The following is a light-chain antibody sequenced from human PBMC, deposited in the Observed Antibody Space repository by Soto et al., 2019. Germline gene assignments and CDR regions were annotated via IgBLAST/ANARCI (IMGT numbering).Light chain of an antibody. J-gene: IGKJ4*01. Sequence: VLTQSPGTLSLSPGERATLSCRASQTVRNNYLAWYQQKPGQAPRLLIYDASSRATGIPERFSGGGSGTDFTLTISRLAPEDFALYYCQQFSSYPLTFGGGTKVDIK. CDR3: QQFSSYPLT. V-gene: IGKV3-20*01. CDR2: DAS. CDR1: QTVRNNY.